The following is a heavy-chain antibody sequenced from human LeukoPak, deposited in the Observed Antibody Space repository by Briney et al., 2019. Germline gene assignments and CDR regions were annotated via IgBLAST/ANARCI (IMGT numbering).Heavy chain of an antibody. Sequence: PSETLSLTCTVSGVSLSSYYWSWVWQPAGRGLEWIWRIYASGSTSSNPSLKRRVTMSVDTSKIQFSLKLSSVTAADTAVYYCARSPNWYFDLWGRGTLVTVSS. CDR2: IYASGST. CDR1: GVSLSSYY. CDR3: ARSPNWYFDL. V-gene: IGHV4-4*07. J-gene: IGHJ2*01.